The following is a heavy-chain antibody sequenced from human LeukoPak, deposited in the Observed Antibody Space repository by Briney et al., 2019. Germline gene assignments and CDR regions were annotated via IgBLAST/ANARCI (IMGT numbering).Heavy chain of an antibody. CDR3: ARDGGSSWYYFDY. CDR1: GFTFSSYA. D-gene: IGHD6-13*01. CDR2: ISYDGSNK. J-gene: IGHJ4*02. Sequence: GGSLRLSCAASGFTFSSYAMHWVRQAPGKGLEWVAVISYDGSNKYYADSVKGRFTISRDNSKSTLYLQMNSLRAEDTAVYYCARDGGSSWYYFDYWGQGTLVTVSS. V-gene: IGHV3-30*04.